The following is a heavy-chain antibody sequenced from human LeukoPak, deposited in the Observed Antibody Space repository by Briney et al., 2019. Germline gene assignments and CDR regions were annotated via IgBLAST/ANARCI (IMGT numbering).Heavy chain of an antibody. J-gene: IGHJ4*02. V-gene: IGHV3-48*03. CDR3: ARNYGGSSPFCC. Sequence: GGSLRLSCAASGFTFSSYEMNWVRQAPGKGLEGVSYISNSGSDIYYADSVKGRFTISRDNAKNTLYPHMNRLRTEHQAVFSCARNYGGSSPFCCWGQVVLVTVSS. D-gene: IGHD4-23*01. CDR1: GFTFSSYE. CDR2: ISNSGSDI.